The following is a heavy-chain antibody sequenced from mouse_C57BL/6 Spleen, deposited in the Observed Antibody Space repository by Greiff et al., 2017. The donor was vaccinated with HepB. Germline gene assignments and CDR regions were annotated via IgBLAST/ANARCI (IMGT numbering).Heavy chain of an antibody. CDR2: INPYNGGT. Sequence: EVQLQQSGPVLVKPGASVKMSCKASGYTFTDYYMNWVKQSHGKSLEWIGVINPYNGGTSYNQKFKGKATLTVDKSSSTAYMELNSLTSEDSAVYYCARRGDDYGYYFDYWGQGTTLTVSS. V-gene: IGHV1-19*01. J-gene: IGHJ2*01. CDR1: GYTFTDYY. CDR3: ARRGDDYGYYFDY. D-gene: IGHD2-4*01.